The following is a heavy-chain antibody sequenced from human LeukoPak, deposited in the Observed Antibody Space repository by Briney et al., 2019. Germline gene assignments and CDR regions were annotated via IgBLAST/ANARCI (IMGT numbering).Heavy chain of an antibody. CDR1: GGTFSSYA. CDR2: IIPIFGTA. V-gene: IGHV1-69*06. J-gene: IGHJ3*02. CDR3: ARDTSSSDTFDI. D-gene: IGHD6-6*01. Sequence: PWASVKVSCKASGGTFSSYAISWVRQAPGQGLEWMGGIIPIFGTANYAQKFQGRVTITADKSTSTAYMELSSLRSEDTAVYYCARDTSSSDTFDIWGQGTMVTVSS.